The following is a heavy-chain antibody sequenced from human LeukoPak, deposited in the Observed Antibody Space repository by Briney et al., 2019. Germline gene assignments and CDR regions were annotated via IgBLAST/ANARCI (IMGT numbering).Heavy chain of an antibody. Sequence: QTGGSLRLSCAASGFTFSSHAMSWVRQAPGKGLEWVSVIYSGGSTYYADSVKGRFTISRDNSKNTLYLQMNSLRAEDTAVYYCVSSSPGNLAAAGDFDYWGQGTLVTVSS. CDR1: GFTFSSHA. CDR3: VSSSPGNLAAAGDFDY. V-gene: IGHV3-53*01. CDR2: IYSGGST. J-gene: IGHJ4*02. D-gene: IGHD6-13*01.